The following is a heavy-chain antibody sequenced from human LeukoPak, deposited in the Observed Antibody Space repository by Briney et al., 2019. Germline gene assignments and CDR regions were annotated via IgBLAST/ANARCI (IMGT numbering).Heavy chain of an antibody. Sequence: SETLSLTCTVSGGSISSGSYYWRWIRQPAGKGLEWIGRIYTSGSTNYNPSLKSRVTISVDTSKNQFSLKLSSVTAADTAVYYCARGYGGYMDVWGKGTTVTISS. V-gene: IGHV4-61*02. CDR1: GGSISSGSYY. D-gene: IGHD3-10*01. CDR3: ARGYGGYMDV. J-gene: IGHJ6*03. CDR2: IYTSGST.